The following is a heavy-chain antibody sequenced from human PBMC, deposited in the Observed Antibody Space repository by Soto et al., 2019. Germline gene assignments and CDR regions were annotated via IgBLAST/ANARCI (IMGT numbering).Heavy chain of an antibody. CDR3: ARVHGCGEDAFDI. CDR2: ISSTSSTI. J-gene: IGHJ3*02. CDR1: GFTFSDYS. Sequence: EVQLVESGGGLVQPGGSLRLSCAASGFTFSDYSMTWVRQAPGKGLECVSYISSTSSTIYYADSVKGRFTISSDNGKNLLYLQMTSLRDDDTAVYYCARVHGCGEDAFDIWGQGTLVTVSS. D-gene: IGHD4-17*01. V-gene: IGHV3-48*02.